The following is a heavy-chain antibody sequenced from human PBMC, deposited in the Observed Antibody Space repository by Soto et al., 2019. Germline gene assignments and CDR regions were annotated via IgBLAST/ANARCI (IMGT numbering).Heavy chain of an antibody. D-gene: IGHD3-10*01. V-gene: IGHV1-58*02. CDR3: ASGSGSITYGMDV. CDR1: GFTFTSSA. J-gene: IGHJ6*02. CDR2: IVVGSGNT. Sequence: SVKVSCKASGFTFTSSAMQWVRQARGQRLEWIGWIVVGSGNTNYAQKFQGRVTITADESTSTAYMELSSLRSEDTAVYYCASGSGSITYGMDVWGQGTTVTVSS.